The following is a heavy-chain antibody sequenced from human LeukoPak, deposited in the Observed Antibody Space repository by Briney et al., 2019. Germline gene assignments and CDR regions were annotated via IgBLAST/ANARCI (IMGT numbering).Heavy chain of an antibody. CDR1: GFTFSSYG. D-gene: IGHD5-18*01. CDR3: AKEADTAYDY. V-gene: IGHV3-30*02. CDR2: IRYDGSNK. Sequence: PGGSLRLSCAASGFTFSSYGMHWVRQAPGKGLEWVAIIRYDGSNKYYADSVKGRFTISRDNSKNTLYLQMNSLRAEDTAVYYCAKEADTAYDYWGQGTLVTVSS. J-gene: IGHJ4*02.